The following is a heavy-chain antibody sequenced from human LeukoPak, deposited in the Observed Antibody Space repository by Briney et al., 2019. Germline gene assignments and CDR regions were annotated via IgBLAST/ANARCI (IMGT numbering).Heavy chain of an antibody. D-gene: IGHD2-2*01. J-gene: IGHJ5*02. CDR2: INYSGST. CDR1: GGSFSGYY. V-gene: IGHV4-34*01. Sequence: SETLSLTCAVYGGSFSGYYWSWIRQPPGKGLEWIGEINYSGSTNYNPSLKSRVTISVDTSKNQFSLKLSSVTAADTAVYYCARRRVVPAAFDPWGQGTLVTVSS. CDR3: ARRRVVPAAFDP.